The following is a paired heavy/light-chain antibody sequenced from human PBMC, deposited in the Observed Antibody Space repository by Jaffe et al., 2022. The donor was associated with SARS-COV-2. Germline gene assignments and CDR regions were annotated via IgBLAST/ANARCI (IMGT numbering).Light chain of an antibody. CDR2: DAS. CDR1: QDISNY. J-gene: IGKJ4*01. CDR3: QQYDNLPLT. Sequence: DIQMTQSPSSLSASIGDRVTITCQASQDISNYLNWYQHTPGKAPKLLIYDASNLKVGVPSRFTGSGSGTDFTFTITSLQPEDIATYYCQQYDNLPLTFGGGTKVEIK. V-gene: IGKV1-33*01.
Heavy chain of an antibody. J-gene: IGHJ4*02. Sequence: QVQLQESGPGLVKPSETLSLTCTVSNGSISNYYWSWIRQPAGKGLEWIGRVYITGSTNYNPSLTSRVTMSVNTSKNQFSLKLSSVTAADTAVYYCAREGGTYQDYWGQGSLVTVSS. CDR3: AREGGTYQDY. D-gene: IGHD3-16*01. CDR1: NGSISNYY. V-gene: IGHV4-4*07. CDR2: VYITGST.